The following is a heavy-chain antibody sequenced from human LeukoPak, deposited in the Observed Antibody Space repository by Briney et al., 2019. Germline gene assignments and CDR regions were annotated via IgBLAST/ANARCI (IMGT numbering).Heavy chain of an antibody. J-gene: IGHJ4*02. CDR2: ISASGGYV. D-gene: IGHD2-2*01. Sequence: PGGSLRLSCAASEFTFNNYIMNWVRQAPGKGLEWVSSISASGGYVSYADSVEGRFTVSRDNAKNSLFLHMTGLSAEDTAVYYCARVRPDSTTCFDYWGQGTLVSVSS. CDR1: EFTFNNYI. V-gene: IGHV3-21*06. CDR3: ARVRPDSTTCFDY.